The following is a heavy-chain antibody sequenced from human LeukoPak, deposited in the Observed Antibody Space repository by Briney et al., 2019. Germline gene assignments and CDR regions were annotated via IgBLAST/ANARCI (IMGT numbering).Heavy chain of an antibody. CDR2: ISGSGSST. Sequence: PGGSLRLSCADSGFTFNIYSMDWVRQASGKGLEWVSTISGSGSSTYYADSVKGRFTISRDNSKNTLYLQMNSLRAEDTAVYFCVKDQHDYDKPIDYWGQGTLVTVSS. D-gene: IGHD4-17*01. CDR3: VKDQHDYDKPIDY. J-gene: IGHJ4*02. V-gene: IGHV3-23*01. CDR1: GFTFNIYS.